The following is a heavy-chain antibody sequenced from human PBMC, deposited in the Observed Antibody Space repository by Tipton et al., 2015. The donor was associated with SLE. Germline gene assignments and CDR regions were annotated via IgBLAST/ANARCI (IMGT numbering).Heavy chain of an antibody. J-gene: IGHJ4*02. Sequence: TLSLTCTVSGGSISSYYWSWIRQPPGKGLEWIGYIYTSGSTNYNPSLKSRVTISVDTSKNQFSLQLSSVTAADTAIYYCARGGYSSGWYGDYFVYCGQGTLVTVSS. CDR3: ARGGYSSGWYGDYFVY. D-gene: IGHD6-19*01. CDR1: GGSISSYY. CDR2: IYTSGST. V-gene: IGHV4-4*08.